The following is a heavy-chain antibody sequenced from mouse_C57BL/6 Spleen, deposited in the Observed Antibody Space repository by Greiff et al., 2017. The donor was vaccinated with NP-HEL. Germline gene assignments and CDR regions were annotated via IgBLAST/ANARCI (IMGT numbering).Heavy chain of an antibody. CDR3: ARDPYYYGSSQDYFDY. D-gene: IGHD1-1*01. CDR1: GFTFSSYA. Sequence: EVHLVESGGGLVKPGGSLKLSCAASGFTFSSYAMSWVRQTPEKRLEWVATISDGGSYTYYPDNVKGRFTISRDNAKNNLYLQMSHLKSEDTAMYYCARDPYYYGSSQDYFDYWGQGTTLTVSS. J-gene: IGHJ2*01. V-gene: IGHV5-4*01. CDR2: ISDGGSYT.